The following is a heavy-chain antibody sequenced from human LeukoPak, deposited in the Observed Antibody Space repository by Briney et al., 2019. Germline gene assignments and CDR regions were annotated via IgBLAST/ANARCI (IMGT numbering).Heavy chain of an antibody. CDR2: ISSSSYI. CDR3: ARDLSPPYYDSSGSHFDY. Sequence: PGGSLRLSCAASGFTFSSYSMNWVRQAPGKGLEWVSSISSSSYIYYADSVKGRFTISRDNAKNSLYLQMNSLRAEDTAVYYCARDLSPPYYDSSGSHFDYWGQGTLVTVSP. J-gene: IGHJ4*02. CDR1: GFTFSSYS. V-gene: IGHV3-21*01. D-gene: IGHD3-22*01.